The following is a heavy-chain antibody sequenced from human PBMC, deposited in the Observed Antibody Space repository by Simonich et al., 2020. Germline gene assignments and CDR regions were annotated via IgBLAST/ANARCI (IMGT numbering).Heavy chain of an antibody. V-gene: IGHV1-2*02. Sequence: QVQLVQSGAEVKKPGASVKVSCKASGYTFTGYYMHWVRQAPGQGLEWMGWINPNSVGTNDAQKFQGRVTMTRDTSISTAYMELSRLRSDDTAVYYCARGGLGHWYFDLWGRGTLVTVSS. CDR3: ARGGLGHWYFDL. CDR2: INPNSVGT. J-gene: IGHJ2*01. CDR1: GYTFTGYY. D-gene: IGHD6-25*01.